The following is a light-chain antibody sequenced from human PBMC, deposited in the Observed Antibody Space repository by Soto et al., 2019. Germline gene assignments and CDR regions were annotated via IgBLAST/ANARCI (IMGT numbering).Light chain of an antibody. Sequence: ENVLTQSPGTLSLSPGERATLSCRASQSVSSSYLAWYQQKPGQAPRLLIYGASSRATGIPDRFSGSGSGTDFTLTISRLEPEDFVVFYCYQYGSTPPTFGQGTKVDI. J-gene: IGKJ1*01. CDR3: YQYGSTPPT. V-gene: IGKV3-20*01. CDR2: GAS. CDR1: QSVSSSY.